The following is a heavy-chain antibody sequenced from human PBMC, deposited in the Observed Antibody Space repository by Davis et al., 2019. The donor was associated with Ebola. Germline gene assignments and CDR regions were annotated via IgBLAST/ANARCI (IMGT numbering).Heavy chain of an antibody. V-gene: IGHV3-43*02. Sequence: GESLKISCAASGFTFGDYFMSWVRQAPGKGLEWVSLISGDGGSTYYADSVKGRFTISRDNSKNFLYLQVNDLRPEDTALYFCAKTRGYRLYYFEYWGREPWSPSPQ. CDR2: ISGDGGST. CDR3: AKTRGYRLYYFEY. CDR1: GFTFGDYF. D-gene: IGHD5-18*01. J-gene: IGHJ4*02.